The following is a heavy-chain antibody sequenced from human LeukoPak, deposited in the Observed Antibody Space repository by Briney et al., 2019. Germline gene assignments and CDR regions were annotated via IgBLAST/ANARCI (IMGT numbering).Heavy chain of an antibody. V-gene: IGHV4-4*07. J-gene: IGHJ5*02. Sequence: SETLSLTRTVSGGSISSYYWSWIRQPAGKGLEWIGRIYTSGSTNYNPSLKSRVTMSVDTSKNQFSLKLSSVTAADTAVYYCARDSHLYSSSWYWGWFDPWGQGTLVTVSS. CDR2: IYTSGST. D-gene: IGHD6-13*01. CDR3: ARDSHLYSSSWYWGWFDP. CDR1: GGSISSYY.